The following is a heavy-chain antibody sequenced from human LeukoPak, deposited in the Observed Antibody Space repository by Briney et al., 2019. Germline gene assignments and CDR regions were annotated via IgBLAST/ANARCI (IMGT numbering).Heavy chain of an antibody. CDR3: ARGLSRGSYFSSY. V-gene: IGHV1-2*02. Sequence: ALVKVSCKASGYTFTGYYMHWVRQAPGQGLEWMGWINPNSGGTNYAQKFQGRVTMTRDTSISTAYMELSRLRSDDTAVYYCARGLSRGSYFSSYWGQGTLVTVSS. CDR2: INPNSGGT. J-gene: IGHJ4*02. D-gene: IGHD1-26*01. CDR1: GYTFTGYY.